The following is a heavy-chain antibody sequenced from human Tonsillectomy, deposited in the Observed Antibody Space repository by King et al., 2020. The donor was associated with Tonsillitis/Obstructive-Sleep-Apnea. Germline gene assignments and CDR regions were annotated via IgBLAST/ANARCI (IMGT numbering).Heavy chain of an antibody. CDR1: GFTFSSYW. V-gene: IGHV3-7*04. J-gene: IGHJ5*02. CDR3: ARDFEICSSTSCYGGGFDP. D-gene: IGHD2-2*01. CDR2: IKQDGSEK. Sequence: VQLVESGGGLVQPGGALRLSCAASGFTFSSYWMSWVRQAPGKGLEWVANIKQDGSEKYYVDSVKGRFTISRDNAKNSLYLQMNSLRAEDTAVYYCARDFEICSSTSCYGGGFDPWGQGTLVTVSS.